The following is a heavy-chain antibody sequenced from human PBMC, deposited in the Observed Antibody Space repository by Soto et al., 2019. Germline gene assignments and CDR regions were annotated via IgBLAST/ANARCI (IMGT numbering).Heavy chain of an antibody. CDR1: GYSFTGRY. CDR2: VNLNTGGT. V-gene: IGHV1-2*02. J-gene: IGHJ6*02. CDR3: ARDPSSFLGRVYGMDV. Sequence: DSVKVACKASGYSFTGRYMHWVRRAPGQGLEWMGWVNLNTGGTDYAQEFQGRVTMTTATSIRTVYLEVTRLKFDDTAIYYCARDPSSFLGRVYGMDVWGQGTAVTVSS.